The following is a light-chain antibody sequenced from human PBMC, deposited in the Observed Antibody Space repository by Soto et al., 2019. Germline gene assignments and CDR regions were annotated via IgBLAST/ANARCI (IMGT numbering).Light chain of an antibody. V-gene: IGKV1-5*01. CDR3: QQYNSYWT. Sequence: DIQMTQSPSPLSSSLREKITITFRASQSISSWLAWYQQKPGKAPKLLIYDASSLESGVPSRFSGSGSGTEFTLTISSLQPDDFATYYCQQYNSYWTFGQGTKV. CDR1: QSISSW. J-gene: IGKJ1*01. CDR2: DAS.